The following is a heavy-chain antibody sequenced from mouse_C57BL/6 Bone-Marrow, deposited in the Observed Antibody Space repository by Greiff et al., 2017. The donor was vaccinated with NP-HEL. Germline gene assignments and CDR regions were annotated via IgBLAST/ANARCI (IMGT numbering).Heavy chain of an antibody. Sequence: EVQLQESGGGLVQPGGSLSLSCAASGFTFTDYYMSWVRQPPGKALEWLGFIRNKANGYTTEYSASVKGRFTISRDNSQSILYLQMNALRAEDSATYYCARWGLLQYFDVWGTGTTVTVSS. V-gene: IGHV7-3*01. J-gene: IGHJ1*03. D-gene: IGHD2-3*01. CDR3: ARWGLLQYFDV. CDR1: GFTFTDYY. CDR2: IRNKANGYTT.